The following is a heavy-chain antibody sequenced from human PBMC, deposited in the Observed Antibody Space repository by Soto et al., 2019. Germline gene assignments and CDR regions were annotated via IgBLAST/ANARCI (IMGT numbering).Heavy chain of an antibody. CDR3: ARDRGHCSTTSCLRAFDI. J-gene: IGHJ3*02. CDR1: GYTFTSYY. D-gene: IGHD2-2*03. CDR2: INPSGDNT. V-gene: IGHV1-46*03. Sequence: ASVKVSCKASGYTFTSYYMHWVRQAPGQGLEWMGIINPSGDNTNYAQKFQGRVTMTRDTSTSTVYMELSNLRSEDTAVYYCARDRGHCSTTSCLRAFDIWGQGTMVTVSS.